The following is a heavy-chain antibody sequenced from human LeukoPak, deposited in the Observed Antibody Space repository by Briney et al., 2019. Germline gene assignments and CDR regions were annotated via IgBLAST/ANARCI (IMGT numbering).Heavy chain of an antibody. CDR3: ASNYYDSSGSDAFDI. CDR2: INHSGST. CDR1: GGSFSGYY. V-gene: IGHV4-34*01. Sequence: SETLSLTCAVYGGSFSGYYWSWIRQPPGKGLEWIGEINHSGSTNYNPSLKSRVTISVDTSKNQFSLKLSSVTAADTAVYYCASNYYDSSGSDAFDIWGQGTMVTVPS. J-gene: IGHJ3*02. D-gene: IGHD3-22*01.